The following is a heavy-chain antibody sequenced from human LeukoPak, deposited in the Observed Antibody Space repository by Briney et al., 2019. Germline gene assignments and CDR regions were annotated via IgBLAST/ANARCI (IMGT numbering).Heavy chain of an antibody. CDR3: ATAGDLNWFDP. D-gene: IGHD1-14*01. CDR2: IKEDGSER. CDR1: GFSFSNSW. V-gene: IGHV3-7*01. Sequence: GGSLRLSCATSGFSFSNSWTSWVRQAPGKGLEWVANIKEDGSERYYLDSVEGRFAISRDNAKNSLYLQMNSMRAEDTAVYYCATAGDLNWFDPRGQGTLVIVSS. J-gene: IGHJ5*02.